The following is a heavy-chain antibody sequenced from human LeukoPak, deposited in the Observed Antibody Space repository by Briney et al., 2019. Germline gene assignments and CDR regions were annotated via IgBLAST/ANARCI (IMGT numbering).Heavy chain of an antibody. CDR3: ARALRLAFDI. D-gene: IGHD6-25*01. Sequence: GGSLRLSCAASGFTFSGYEMNWVRQAPGKGLEWVSYITSSGSTIYYADSVKGRFTISRDNAKNSLYLQMNSLRAEDTAVYYCARALRLAFDIWGQGTMVTVSS. CDR1: GFTFSGYE. CDR2: ITSSGSTI. V-gene: IGHV3-48*03. J-gene: IGHJ3*02.